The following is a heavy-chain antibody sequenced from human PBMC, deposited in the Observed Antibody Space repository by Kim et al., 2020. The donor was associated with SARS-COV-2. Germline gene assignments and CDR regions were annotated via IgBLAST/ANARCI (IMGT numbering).Heavy chain of an antibody. Sequence: GGSLRLSCAASGFTFSSYEMNWVRQAPGKGLEWVSYISSSGSTIYYADSVKGRFTISRDNAKNSLYLQMNSLRAEDTAVYYCARDPGVAVADSVVSWGQGTLVPVSS. J-gene: IGHJ5*02. CDR2: ISSSGSTI. D-gene: IGHD6-19*01. CDR1: GFTFSSYE. CDR3: ARDPGVAVADSVVS. V-gene: IGHV3-48*03.